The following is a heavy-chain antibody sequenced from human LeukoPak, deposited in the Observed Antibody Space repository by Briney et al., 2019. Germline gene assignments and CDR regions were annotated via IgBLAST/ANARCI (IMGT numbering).Heavy chain of an antibody. J-gene: IGHJ4*02. V-gene: IGHV3-30*03. Sequence: GGSLRLSCVASGFTFSSYGMHGFRQAPGKGLEWVAVISYDGSNKYYADSVKGRFTISRDNSKNTLYLQMNSLRAEDTAVYYCARAEVGYSYGYFDYWGQGTLVTVSS. D-gene: IGHD5-18*01. CDR2: ISYDGSNK. CDR3: ARAEVGYSYGYFDY. CDR1: GFTFSSYG.